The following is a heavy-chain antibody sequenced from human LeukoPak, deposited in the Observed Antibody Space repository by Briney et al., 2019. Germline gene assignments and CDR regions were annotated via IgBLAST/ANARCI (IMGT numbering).Heavy chain of an antibody. D-gene: IGHD1-20*01. CDR3: ARAPNWNDVSFDY. CDR1: GFTFSDYY. V-gene: IGHV3-11*01. Sequence: GGSLRLSCAASGFTFSDYYMSWIRQAPRKGLETVSYISSSGSTIYYADSVKGRFTISRDNAKNSLYLQMNSLRAEDTAVYYCARAPNWNDVSFDYWGQGTLVTVSS. J-gene: IGHJ4*02. CDR2: ISSSGSTI.